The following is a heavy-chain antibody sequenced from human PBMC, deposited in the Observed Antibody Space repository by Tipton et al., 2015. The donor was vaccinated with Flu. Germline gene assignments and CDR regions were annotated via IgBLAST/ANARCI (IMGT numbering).Heavy chain of an antibody. V-gene: IGHV4-4*07. CDR1: GGSINRYY. Sequence: TLSLTCNVSGGSINRYYWSWIRPSVGKGPEWIGRTHTNGNTNYNSSFGSRLTMSVDTSKSQFSMTLTSVTVADTAVYYCASGNFYDSSGYFAFWGQGILVTVS. CDR2: THTNGNT. J-gene: IGHJ4*02. CDR3: ASGNFYDSSGYFAF. D-gene: IGHD3-22*01.